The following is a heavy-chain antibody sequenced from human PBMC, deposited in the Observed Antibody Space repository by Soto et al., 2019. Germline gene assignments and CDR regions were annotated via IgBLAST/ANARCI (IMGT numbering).Heavy chain of an antibody. CDR3: ARLIGYYYDSSGYFAPGGMDV. Sequence: GESLKISCKGSGYSFTSYWIGWVRQMPGKGLEWMGIIYPGDSDTRYSPSFQGQVTISTDKSISTAYLQWSSLKASDTAMYYCARLIGYYYDSSGYFAPGGMDVWGQGTTVTVSS. J-gene: IGHJ6*02. CDR1: GYSFTSYW. D-gene: IGHD3-22*01. V-gene: IGHV5-51*01. CDR2: IYPGDSDT.